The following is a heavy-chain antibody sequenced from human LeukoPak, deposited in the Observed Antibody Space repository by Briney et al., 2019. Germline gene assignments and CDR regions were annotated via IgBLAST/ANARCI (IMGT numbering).Heavy chain of an antibody. CDR1: GFTFDDYG. D-gene: IGHD3-3*01. J-gene: IGHJ3*02. CDR2: INWNGGST. Sequence: GGSLRLSCAASGFTFDDYGMSWVRQAPGKGLEWVSGINWNGGSTGYADSVKGRFTISRDNAKNSLYLQMNSLRAEDTALYHCASSSDFWSGSDAFDIWGQGTMVTVSS. CDR3: ASSSDFWSGSDAFDI. V-gene: IGHV3-20*01.